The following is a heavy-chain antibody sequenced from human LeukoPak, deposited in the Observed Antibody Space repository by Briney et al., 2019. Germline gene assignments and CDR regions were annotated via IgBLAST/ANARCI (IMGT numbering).Heavy chain of an antibody. CDR3: ARRTTIFPRRYFFDY. D-gene: IGHD3-3*01. CDR2: IYDSGST. V-gene: IGHV4-59*01. CDR1: GGSIRSYH. J-gene: IGHJ4*02. Sequence: SETLSLTCTVSGGSIRSYHWSWIRQPPGKRLEWIGYIYDSGSTNYNPSLKSRVAISIDTSKNQFSLKLSSVTAADTAVYFCARRTTIFPRRYFFDYWGQGTLVTVSS.